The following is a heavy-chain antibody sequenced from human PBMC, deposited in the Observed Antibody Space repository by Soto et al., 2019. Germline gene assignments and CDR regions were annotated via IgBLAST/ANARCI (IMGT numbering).Heavy chain of an antibody. Sequence: EVQLVESGGGLVQPGGSLRLSCAASGFFFPTYWMSWVRQAPGKGLEWVADINQDGSEKYHVDSVKGRFTISRDNPKNSLYLQMNSLRAEDTAIYYCTRGGDYGGRQDAFDIRGQGTMVTVSS. V-gene: IGHV3-7*03. J-gene: IGHJ3*02. D-gene: IGHD4-17*01. CDR3: TRGGDYGGRQDAFDI. CDR2: INQDGSEK. CDR1: GFFFPTYW.